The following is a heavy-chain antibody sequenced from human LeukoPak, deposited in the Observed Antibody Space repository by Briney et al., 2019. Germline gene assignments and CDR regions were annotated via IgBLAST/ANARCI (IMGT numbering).Heavy chain of an antibody. J-gene: IGHJ5*02. CDR1: GGSFSGYY. D-gene: IGHD4-17*01. Sequence: SETLSLTCAVYGGSFSGYYWSWIRQPPGKGLEGIGEINHSGSTNYNPSLKSRVTISVDTSKNQFSLKLSSVTAADTAVYSCARPRNRTTTVTTRFNWFDPWGQGTLVTVSS. CDR3: ARPRNRTTTVTTRFNWFDP. CDR2: INHSGST. V-gene: IGHV4-34*01.